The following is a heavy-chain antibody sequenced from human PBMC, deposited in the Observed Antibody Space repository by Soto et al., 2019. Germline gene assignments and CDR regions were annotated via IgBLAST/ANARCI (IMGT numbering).Heavy chain of an antibody. J-gene: IGHJ4*02. CDR2: IYPGDCDT. Sequence: PVESLKISCKGSGYSFTSYWIGRVRQMPGKDLEWMGFIYPGDCDTRYSPSFQGQVTISAAKTICTAYLQSSSLKASDTAMYSCARHSPAYGDKIADYWGQGTLVTVSS. CDR1: GYSFTSYW. D-gene: IGHD4-17*01. CDR3: ARHSPAYGDKIADY. V-gene: IGHV5-51*01.